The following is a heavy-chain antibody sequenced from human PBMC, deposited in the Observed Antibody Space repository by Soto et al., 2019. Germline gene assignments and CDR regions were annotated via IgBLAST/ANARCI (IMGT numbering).Heavy chain of an antibody. CDR3: ARDRRYSYGSWFDP. V-gene: IGHV1-3*01. CDR2: INAINGKA. Sequence: ASVKVSCKASGYTFTSYAMHWVRQAPGQRLEWMGGINAINGKANYSQKFQGRVTITADESTSTAYMELSSLRSEDTAVYYCARDRRYSYGSWFDPWGQGTLVTVSS. D-gene: IGHD5-18*01. CDR1: GYTFTSYA. J-gene: IGHJ5*02.